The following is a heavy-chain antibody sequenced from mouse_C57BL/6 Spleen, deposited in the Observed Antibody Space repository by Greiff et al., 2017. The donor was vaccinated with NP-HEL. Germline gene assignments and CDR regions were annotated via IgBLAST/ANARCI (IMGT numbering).Heavy chain of an antibody. V-gene: IGHV5-6*01. CDR3: ARHYDVGYYAMDY. CDR1: GFTFTSYG. Sequence: EVQLQESGGDLVKPGGSLKLSCAASGFTFTSYGMSWVRQTPDKRLEWVATISSGGSYTYYPDSVKGRFTISRDNAKNTLYLQMSSLKSEDTAMYYCARHYDVGYYAMDYWGQGTSVTVSS. D-gene: IGHD2-12*01. J-gene: IGHJ4*01. CDR2: ISSGGSYT.